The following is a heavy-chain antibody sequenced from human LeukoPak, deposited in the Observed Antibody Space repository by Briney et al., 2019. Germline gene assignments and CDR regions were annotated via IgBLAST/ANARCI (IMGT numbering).Heavy chain of an antibody. Sequence: GGSLRLSCAASGFTFSSYAMSWLRQAPEKGLEWVSAISGSGGSTYYADSVKGRFTISRDNSKNTLYLQMNSLRAEDTAVYYCAKDVVFIAAAANFDYWGQGTLVTVSS. CDR2: ISGSGGST. V-gene: IGHV3-23*01. D-gene: IGHD6-13*01. CDR3: AKDVVFIAAAANFDY. CDR1: GFTFSSYA. J-gene: IGHJ4*02.